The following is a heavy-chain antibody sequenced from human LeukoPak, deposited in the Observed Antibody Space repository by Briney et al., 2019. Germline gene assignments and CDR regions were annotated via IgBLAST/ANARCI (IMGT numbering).Heavy chain of an antibody. D-gene: IGHD5-24*01. Sequence: SVNVSCKASGGTFSSYAISWVRQAPGQGLEWMGGIIPIFGTANYAQKLQGRVTLTADESPSTAYMELSSLRSEDTPVYYCARARDGYNKRPVDYLGQGTLVPVAS. V-gene: IGHV1-69*01. CDR1: GGTFSSYA. CDR2: IIPIFGTA. J-gene: IGHJ4*02. CDR3: ARARDGYNKRPVDY.